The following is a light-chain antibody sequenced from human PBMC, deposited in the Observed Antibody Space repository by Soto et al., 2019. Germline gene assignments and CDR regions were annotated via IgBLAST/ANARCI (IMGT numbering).Light chain of an antibody. V-gene: IGKV3-20*01. CDR3: QQYGSSPE. Sequence: EIVMTQSPATLSASPGERATLSCRASQSVRSNLAWYQQKPGQAPRLLIYGASSRATGIPDRFSGSGSGTDFTLTISRLEPEDFAVYYCQQYGSSPEFGQGTKVDIK. CDR1: QSVRSN. J-gene: IGKJ1*01. CDR2: GAS.